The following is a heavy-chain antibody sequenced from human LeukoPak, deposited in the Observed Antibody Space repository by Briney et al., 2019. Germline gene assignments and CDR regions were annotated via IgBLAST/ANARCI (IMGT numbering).Heavy chain of an antibody. V-gene: IGHV1-18*01. CDR3: ARDGELTVTRRWFDP. CDR1: GYNFKSFG. Sequence: ASVKVSCKASGYNFKSFGIGWVRQAPGQGPEWMGWISAYNGDTSYDQKFQGRVTMTTDKSTSTAYMELRSLRSDDTAVYYCARDGELTVTRRWFDPWGQGALVTVSS. CDR2: ISAYNGDT. D-gene: IGHD4-17*01. J-gene: IGHJ5*02.